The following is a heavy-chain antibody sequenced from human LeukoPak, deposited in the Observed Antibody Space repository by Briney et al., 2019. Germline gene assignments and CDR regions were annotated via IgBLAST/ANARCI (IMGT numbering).Heavy chain of an antibody. Sequence: GSLRLSCAASGFTFSSYSMNWVRQAPGKGLEWVSYISSSSSTIYYADSVKGRFTISRDNAKNSLYLQMNSLRDEDTAVYYCAREPPYSGYDLAWDYWGQGTLVTVSS. V-gene: IGHV3-48*02. CDR3: AREPPYSGYDLAWDY. CDR2: ISSSSSTI. D-gene: IGHD5-12*01. CDR1: GFTFSSYS. J-gene: IGHJ4*02.